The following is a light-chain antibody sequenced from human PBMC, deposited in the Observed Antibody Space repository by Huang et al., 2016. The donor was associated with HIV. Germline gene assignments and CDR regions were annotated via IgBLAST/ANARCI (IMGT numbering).Light chain of an antibody. J-gene: IGKJ4*01. CDR2: MAS. CDR3: MQSLQSLT. Sequence: DIVMTQSPLSLPVTPGEPASISCRSSQSLVHDNGYSYLDWYLQKPGQSPQVLIYMASVRAPGIPDMCSGGGSGTNFTLEINRVDAEDVGTYYCMQSLQSLTFGGGTRLEIK. CDR1: QSLVHDNGYSY. V-gene: IGKV2-28*01.